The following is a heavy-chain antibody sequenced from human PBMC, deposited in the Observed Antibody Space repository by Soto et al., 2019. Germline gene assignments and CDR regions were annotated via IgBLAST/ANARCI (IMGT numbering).Heavy chain of an antibody. CDR2: INAGNGNT. J-gene: IGHJ4*02. CDR1: GYTFTSYA. V-gene: IGHV1-3*01. CDR3: ARLTGGTQHLVLGFLY. Sequence: GASVKVSCKASGYTFTSYAMHWVRQAPGQRLEWMGWINAGNGNTKYSQKFQGRVTITRDTSASTAYMELSSLRSEDTAVYYCARLTGGTQHLVLGFLYWDQGTLVAV. D-gene: IGHD6-13*01.